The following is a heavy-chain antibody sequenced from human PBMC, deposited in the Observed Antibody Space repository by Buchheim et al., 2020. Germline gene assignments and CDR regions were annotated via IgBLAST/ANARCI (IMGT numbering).Heavy chain of an antibody. CDR3: AKDSLRSSGYYAYWYFDL. CDR1: GFTFSSYA. CDR2: ISGSGGST. V-gene: IGHV3-23*01. J-gene: IGHJ2*01. Sequence: EVQLLESGGGLVQPGGSLRLSCAASGFTFSSYAMSWVRQAPGKGLEWVSAISGSGGSTYYADSVKGRVTISRDNSKNTLYLQMNSLRAEDTAVYYCAKDSLRSSGYYAYWYFDLWGRGTL. D-gene: IGHD3-22*01.